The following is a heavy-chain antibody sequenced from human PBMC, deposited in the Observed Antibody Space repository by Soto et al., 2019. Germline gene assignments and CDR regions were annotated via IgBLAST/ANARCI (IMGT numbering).Heavy chain of an antibody. CDR1: GFTFSSYE. V-gene: IGHV3-48*03. J-gene: IGHJ4*02. Sequence: HPGGSLRLSCAASGFTFSSYEMNWVRQAPGKGLEWLSYISSGGSTIYYTDSVKGRFTISRDNAKNSLYLQMNSPRAEDTAVYYCARDRTYYFDYWGQGTLVTVSS. CDR3: ARDRTYYFDY. CDR2: ISSGGSTI.